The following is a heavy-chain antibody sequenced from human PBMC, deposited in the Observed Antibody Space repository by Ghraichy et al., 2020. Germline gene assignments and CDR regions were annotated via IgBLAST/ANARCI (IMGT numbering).Heavy chain of an antibody. V-gene: IGHV1-45*02. J-gene: IGHJ5*01. D-gene: IGHD5-12*01. CDR3: ARSPLSGGSDQSFES. CDR1: GYTFTYRY. CDR2: ITIYNGAT. Sequence: NISCKASGYTFTYRYLHWVRQAPGQALEWMGWITIYNGATKYAQKFQDRVTITRHTSLTTAYMEMSGLRSDDTAMYYCARSPLSGGSDQSFESWGQGTLVTVSS.